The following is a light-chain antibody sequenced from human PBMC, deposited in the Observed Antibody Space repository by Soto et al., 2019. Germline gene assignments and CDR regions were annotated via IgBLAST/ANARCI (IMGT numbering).Light chain of an antibody. Sequence: QAVVTQPPSASGTPGRRVTISCSGSSSNIGRGSVNWYQQLPGTAPKLLIYANDDRPSGVPDRFSGSTSGTSASLAITGLQAEDAADYYCQSYDNSLLAYVFGGGTKVTVL. V-gene: IGLV1-44*01. J-gene: IGLJ2*01. CDR2: AND. CDR1: SSNIGRGS. CDR3: QSYDNSLLAYV.